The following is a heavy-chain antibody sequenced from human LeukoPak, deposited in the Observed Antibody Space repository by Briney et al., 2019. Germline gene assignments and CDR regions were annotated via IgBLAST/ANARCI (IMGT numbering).Heavy chain of an antibody. V-gene: IGHV3-48*01. D-gene: IGHD3-16*01. J-gene: IGHJ4*02. CDR3: ARRFDY. CDR1: GFTFRSFD. CDR2: ISSSSTTI. Sequence: PGGSLRLSCAASGFTFRSFDMNWVRQAPGKGLEWISYISSSSTTIFYADSVKGRFTISRDNAKNSLYLQMNSLRAEDTAMYYCARRFDYWGQGTLVTVSS.